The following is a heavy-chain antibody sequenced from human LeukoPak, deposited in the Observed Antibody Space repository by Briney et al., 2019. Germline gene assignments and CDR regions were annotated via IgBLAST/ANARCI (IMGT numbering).Heavy chain of an antibody. CDR2: ISSSSSTT. D-gene: IGHD1-26*01. CDR1: GFSFSDYN. V-gene: IGHV3-48*01. J-gene: IGHJ4*02. CDR3: ARENIVGATYLDY. Sequence: GGSLRLSCAASGFSFSDYNMNWVRQAPGKGLEWVAYISSSSSTTHYADSVTGRFSISRDNAKSSLYLQMNSLRAEDTAVFYCARENIVGATYLDYWGQGTLVTVSS.